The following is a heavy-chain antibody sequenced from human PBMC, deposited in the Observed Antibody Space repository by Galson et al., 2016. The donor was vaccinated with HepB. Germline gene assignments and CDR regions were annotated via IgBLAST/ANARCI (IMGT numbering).Heavy chain of an antibody. D-gene: IGHD5-12*01. Sequence: SLRLSCAASGFTFSSYAMHWVRQAPGKGLEWVAVISYDESNKYYADSVKGRFTISRDNSKSTLFLQMNSLKSEDTAVYYCARGSFSGYEGAGDYWGQGTLVTVSS. CDR1: GFTFSSYA. V-gene: IGHV3-30*04. CDR3: ARGSFSGYEGAGDY. J-gene: IGHJ4*02. CDR2: ISYDESNK.